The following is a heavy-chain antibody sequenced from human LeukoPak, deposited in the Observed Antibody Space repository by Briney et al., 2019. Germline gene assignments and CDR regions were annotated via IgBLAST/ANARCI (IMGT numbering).Heavy chain of an antibody. V-gene: IGHV4-4*07. CDR2: IYTSGST. J-gene: IGHJ3*02. CDR3: ARDPSRGYSGYVAFDI. CDR1: GGSISSYY. Sequence: PSETLSLTCTVSGGSISSYYWSWIRQPAGKGLEWIGRIYTSGSTNYNPSLKSRVTMSVDTSKNQFSLKLSSVTAADTAVYYCARDPSRGYSGYVAFDIWGQGTMVTVSS. D-gene: IGHD5-12*01.